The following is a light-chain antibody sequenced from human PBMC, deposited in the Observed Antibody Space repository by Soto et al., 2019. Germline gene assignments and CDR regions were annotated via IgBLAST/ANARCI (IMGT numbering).Light chain of an antibody. J-gene: IGLJ1*01. Sequence: QSVVSQPASVSGSPGQSITISCTGTSSDVGGYNYVSWYQQHPGKAPKLMIYDVSNRPSGVSNRFSGSKSGNTASLTISGLQAEDEADYYCSLYTSSSTLPYVFGTGTKVTVL. V-gene: IGLV2-14*01. CDR3: SLYTSSSTLPYV. CDR1: SSDVGGYNY. CDR2: DVS.